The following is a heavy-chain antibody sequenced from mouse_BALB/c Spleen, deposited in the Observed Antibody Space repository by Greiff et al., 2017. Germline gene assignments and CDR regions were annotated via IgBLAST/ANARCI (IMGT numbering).Heavy chain of an antibody. V-gene: IGHV7-3*02. CDR1: GFTFTDYY. CDR2: IRNKANGYTT. Sequence: EVHLVESGGGLVQPGGSLRLSCATSGFTFTDYYMSWVRQPPGKALEWLGFIRNKANGYTTEYSASVKGRFTISRDNSQSILYLQMNTLRAEDSATYYCARDIRYRYDAMDYWGQGTSVTVSS. CDR3: ARDIRYRYDAMDY. D-gene: IGHD1-1*01. J-gene: IGHJ4*01.